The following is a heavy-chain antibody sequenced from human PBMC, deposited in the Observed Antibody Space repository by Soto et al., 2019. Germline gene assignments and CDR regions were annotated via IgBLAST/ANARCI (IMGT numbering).Heavy chain of an antibody. CDR2: IYYIGTS. CDR1: GAAISSGGYY. Sequence: QVQLQESGPGLVKPSQTLSLTCTVSGAAISSGGYYWGWIRQHPGKGLEWIGFIYYIGTSYYNPSLERRISLPVDTSKNHFSLNLPSVTAADTAVYYCARVLRDVLSDRYYWYFDLWGRGTLVTVSS. V-gene: IGHV4-31*03. CDR3: ARVLRDVLSDRYYWYFDL. J-gene: IGHJ2*01. D-gene: IGHD3-16*02.